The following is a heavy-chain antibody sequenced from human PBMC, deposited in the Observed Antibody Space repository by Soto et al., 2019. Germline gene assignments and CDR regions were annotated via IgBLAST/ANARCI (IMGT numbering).Heavy chain of an antibody. CDR2: IIPIFGTA. J-gene: IGHJ5*02. Sequence: GASVKVSCKASGGTFSSYAISWVRQAPGQGLEWMGGIIPIFGTANYAQKFQGRVTITADESTSTAYMELSSLRSEDTAVYYCARLSRPNYYDTSGFFKDNWFDPWGQGTLVTVSS. CDR3: ARLSRPNYYDTSGFFKDNWFDP. V-gene: IGHV1-69*13. CDR1: GGTFSSYA. D-gene: IGHD3-22*01.